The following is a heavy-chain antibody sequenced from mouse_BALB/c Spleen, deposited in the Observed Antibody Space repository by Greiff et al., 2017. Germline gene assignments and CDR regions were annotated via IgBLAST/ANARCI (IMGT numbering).Heavy chain of an antibody. CDR1: GFTFSSYA. D-gene: IGHD1-1*01. Sequence: EVQGVESGGGLVKPGGSLKLSCAASGFTFSSYAMSWVRQTPEKRLEWVATISSGGSYTYYPDSVKGRFTISRDNAKNTLYLQMSSLRSEDTAMYYCARHDGSLYGSEGYFDVWGAGTTVTVSS. J-gene: IGHJ1*01. CDR2: ISSGGSYT. V-gene: IGHV5-9-3*01. CDR3: ARHDGSLYGSEGYFDV.